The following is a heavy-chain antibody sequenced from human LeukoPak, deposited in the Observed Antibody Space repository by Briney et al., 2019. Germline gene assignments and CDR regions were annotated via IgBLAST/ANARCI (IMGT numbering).Heavy chain of an antibody. CDR3: ARDTPRYCSSTSCYAFDI. V-gene: IGHV1-18*04. Sequence: GASVKVSFKASGYTFTSYGISWVRQAPGQGLEWMGWISAYNGNTNYAQKLQGRVTMTTDTSTSTAYMELRSLRSDDTAVYYCARDTPRYCSSTSCYAFDIWGQGTMVTVSS. CDR1: GYTFTSYG. J-gene: IGHJ3*02. CDR2: ISAYNGNT. D-gene: IGHD2-2*01.